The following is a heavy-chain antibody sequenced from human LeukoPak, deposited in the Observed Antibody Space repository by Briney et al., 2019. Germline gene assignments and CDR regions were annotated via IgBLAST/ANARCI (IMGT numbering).Heavy chain of an antibody. CDR2: INPNSGGT. CDR1: GYTFTGYY. D-gene: IGHD3-16*02. CDR3: ARVAYDYVWGSYRYLDY. V-gene: IGHV1-2*02. Sequence: ASVKVSCKASGYTFTGYYMHWVRQAPGRGLEWMGWINPNSGGTNYAQKFQGRVTMTRDTSISTAYMELSRLRSDDTAVYYCARVAYDYVWGSYRYLDYWGQGTLVTVSS. J-gene: IGHJ4*02.